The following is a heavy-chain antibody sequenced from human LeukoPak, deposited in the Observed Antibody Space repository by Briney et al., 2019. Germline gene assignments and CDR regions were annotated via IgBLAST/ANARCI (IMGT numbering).Heavy chain of an antibody. V-gene: IGHV3-48*03. CDR2: IGSSGTTI. CDR3: ALLAVASDFDY. CDR1: GFPFSVYE. Sequence: GGSLRLSCAVSGFPFSVYEMNWVRQAPGKGLEWDSNIGSSGTTIYYADSVRGRFSISRDNAKSSLYLQMNSLRVEDTAVYYCALLAVASDFDYWGQGALVTVSS. J-gene: IGHJ4*02. D-gene: IGHD6-19*01.